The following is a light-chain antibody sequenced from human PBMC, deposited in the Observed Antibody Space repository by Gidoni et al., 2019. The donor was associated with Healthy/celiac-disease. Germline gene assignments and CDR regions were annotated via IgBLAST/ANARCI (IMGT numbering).Light chain of an antibody. V-gene: IGKV3-20*01. CDR1: QSVSSSY. CDR2: VAS. J-gene: IGKJ1*01. Sequence: DIMLTQSPGTLSLSPGERATLSCRSSQSVSSSYLAWYQQQPGQDPRLFIYVASRRATGIPDRFSGSGFGTDFTLTISILEPEDFAVYYCQQYGSSLWTFGQGTKVEIK. CDR3: QQYGSSLWT.